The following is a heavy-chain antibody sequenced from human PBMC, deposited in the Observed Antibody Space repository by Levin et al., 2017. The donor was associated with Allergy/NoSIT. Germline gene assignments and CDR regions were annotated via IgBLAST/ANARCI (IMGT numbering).Heavy chain of an antibody. J-gene: IGHJ2*01. CDR2: IIPIFGTA. Sequence: SVKVSCKASGGTFSSYAISWVRQAPGQGLEWMGGIIPIFGTANYAQKLQGRVTITADESTSTAYMELSSLRSEDTAVYYCARDYPGIAAAGTSWYFDLWGRGTLVTVAS. V-gene: IGHV1-69*13. D-gene: IGHD6-13*01. CDR1: GGTFSSYA. CDR3: ARDYPGIAAAGTSWYFDL.